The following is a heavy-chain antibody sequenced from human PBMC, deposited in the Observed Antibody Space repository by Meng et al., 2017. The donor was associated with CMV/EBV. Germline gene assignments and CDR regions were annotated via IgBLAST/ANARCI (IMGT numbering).Heavy chain of an antibody. CDR3: ARIVGATTWVVDY. D-gene: IGHD1-26*01. CDR2: IYPGDSDT. J-gene: IGHJ4*02. V-gene: IGHV5-51*01. CDR1: GYSFTSYW. Sequence: GESLKISCQGSGYSFTSYWIGRVRQMPGKGLEWMGIIYPGDSDTRYSPSFQGQVTISADKSSSTAYLQWSSLKASDTAMYYCARIVGATTWVVDYWGQGTLVTVSS.